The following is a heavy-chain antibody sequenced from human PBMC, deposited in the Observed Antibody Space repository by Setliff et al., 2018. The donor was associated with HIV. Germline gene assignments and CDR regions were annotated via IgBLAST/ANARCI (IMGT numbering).Heavy chain of an antibody. Sequence: VGSLRLSCAASGFTFSSYGMHWVRQAPGKGLEWVAVIWYDGSNKYYADSVKGRFTISRDNSKNTLYLQMNSLRAEDTAVYYCARDPNDYVWGSYRDYYYYMDVWGKGTTVTVSS. J-gene: IGHJ6*03. D-gene: IGHD3-16*02. CDR1: GFTFSSYG. CDR2: IWYDGSNK. V-gene: IGHV3-33*01. CDR3: ARDPNDYVWGSYRDYYYYMDV.